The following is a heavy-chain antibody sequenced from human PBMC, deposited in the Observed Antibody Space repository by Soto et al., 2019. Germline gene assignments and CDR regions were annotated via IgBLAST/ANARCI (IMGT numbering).Heavy chain of an antibody. V-gene: IGHV1-46*01. D-gene: IGHD2-2*01. Sequence: ASVKVSCKASGYTFTSYYMHWVRQAPGQGLEWMGIINPSSYGTSYAQKFQGRVTMTRDTSTSTFYMELRSLRSDDTAVYFCARDGVVVPSALYYFDYWGQGTLVTVYS. CDR3: ARDGVVVPSALYYFDY. J-gene: IGHJ4*02. CDR1: GYTFTSYY. CDR2: INPSSYGT.